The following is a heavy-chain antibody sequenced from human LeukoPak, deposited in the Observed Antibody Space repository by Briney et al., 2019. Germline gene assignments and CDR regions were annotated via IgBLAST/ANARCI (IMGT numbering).Heavy chain of an antibody. CDR3: ARPRVGATGWFDP. CDR1: GFTFSSYE. V-gene: IGHV3-48*01. J-gene: IGHJ5*02. CDR2: ISSSSSTI. D-gene: IGHD1-26*01. Sequence: TGGSLRLSCAASGFTFSSYEMNWVRQAPGKGLEWVSYISSSSSTIYYADSVKGRFTISRDNAKNSLYLQMNSLRAEDTAVYYCARPRVGATGWFDPWGQGTLVTVSS.